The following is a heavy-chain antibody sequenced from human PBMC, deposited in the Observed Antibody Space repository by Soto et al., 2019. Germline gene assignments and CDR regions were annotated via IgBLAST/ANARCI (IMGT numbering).Heavy chain of an antibody. D-gene: IGHD6-13*01. J-gene: IGHJ4*02. Sequence: EMQLVESGGGLVQPGGSLRLSCAASRFTFTSHEMNWVRQAPGKGPEWLSYISGSGSAIYYADSVKGRFTISRDNARNSLYLQMNSLRAEDTAVYYCASAAAQGGDWGQGTLVTVSS. CDR3: ASAAAQGGD. CDR2: ISGSGSAI. CDR1: RFTFTSHE. V-gene: IGHV3-48*03.